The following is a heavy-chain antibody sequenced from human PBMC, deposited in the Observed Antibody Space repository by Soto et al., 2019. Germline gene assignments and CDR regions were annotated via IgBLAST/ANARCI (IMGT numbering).Heavy chain of an antibody. CDR1: GFTFSNAW. J-gene: IGHJ3*02. CDR2: IKSKTDGGTT. D-gene: IGHD3-22*01. CDR3: TSGGITMILADHDAFDI. V-gene: IGHV3-15*01. Sequence: EVQLVESGGGLVKPGGSLRLSCAASGFTFSNAWMSWVRQAPGKGLEWVGRIKSKTDGGTTDYAAHVKGRFTISRDDAKNTLYLQMNSLKTEDTAVYYWTSGGITMILADHDAFDIWGQGTMVIVAS.